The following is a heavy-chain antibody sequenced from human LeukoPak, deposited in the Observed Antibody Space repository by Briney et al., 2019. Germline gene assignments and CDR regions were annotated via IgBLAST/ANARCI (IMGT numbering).Heavy chain of an antibody. CDR2: INRSGST. D-gene: IGHD2-2*01. J-gene: IGHJ4*02. Sequence: SETLSLTCAVYGRSFSGYQWSWIRQPPGKGLEWIGEINRSGSTNYNPSLKSRVTISVDTSKNQFSLKLSSVTAADTAVYYCARGGTNIVVVPAAELEYYFDYWGQGTLVTVSS. V-gene: IGHV4-34*01. CDR1: GRSFSGYQ. CDR3: ARGGTNIVVVPAAELEYYFDY.